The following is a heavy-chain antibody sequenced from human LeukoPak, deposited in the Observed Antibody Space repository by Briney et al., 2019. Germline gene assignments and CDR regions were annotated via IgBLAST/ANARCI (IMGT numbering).Heavy chain of an antibody. CDR1: GGTFSSYA. Sequence: ASVKVSCKASGGTFSSYAISWARQAPGKGLEWMGGFDPKDGETIYAQKFQGRVTMTEDTSTDTAYMELSSLRSEDTAVYYCATDHGGSGSSYYYYYMDVWGKGTTVTVSS. J-gene: IGHJ6*03. D-gene: IGHD3-10*01. CDR2: FDPKDGET. CDR3: ATDHGGSGSSYYYYYMDV. V-gene: IGHV1-24*01.